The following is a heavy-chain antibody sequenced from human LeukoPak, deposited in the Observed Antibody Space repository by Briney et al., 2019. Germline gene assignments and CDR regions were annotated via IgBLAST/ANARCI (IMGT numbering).Heavy chain of an antibody. CDR1: GFTFSNYW. CDR3: AREMITFGGGTLDY. Sequence: GGSLRLSCAASGFTFSNYWMHWVRQAPGKGLVWVSRINSDGINTSYADSVKGRFTISRDNSKNTLYLQMNSLRAEDTAVYYCAREMITFGGGTLDYWGQGTLVTVSS. J-gene: IGHJ4*02. CDR2: INSDGINT. V-gene: IGHV3-74*01. D-gene: IGHD3-16*01.